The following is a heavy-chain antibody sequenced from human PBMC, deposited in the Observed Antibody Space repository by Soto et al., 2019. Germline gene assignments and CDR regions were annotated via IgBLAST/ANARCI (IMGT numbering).Heavy chain of an antibody. D-gene: IGHD3-9*01. Sequence: PSETLSLTCTVSGGSISSSSYYWGWIRQPPGKGLEWIGSIYYSGSTYYNPSLKSRVTISVDTSKNQFSLKLSSVTAADTAVYYCAGGLRYFDWTHMGGYYYGMDVWGQGTTVT. CDR1: GGSISSSSYY. CDR2: IYYSGST. J-gene: IGHJ6*02. CDR3: AGGLRYFDWTHMGGYYYGMDV. V-gene: IGHV4-39*01.